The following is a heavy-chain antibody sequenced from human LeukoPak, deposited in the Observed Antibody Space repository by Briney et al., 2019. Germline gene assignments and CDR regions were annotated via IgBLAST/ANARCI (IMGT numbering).Heavy chain of an antibody. D-gene: IGHD3/OR15-3a*01. CDR3: AREGLYYYYYYMDV. CDR1: GGSISSYY. CDR2: IYYSGST. Sequence: PSETLSLTCTVSGGSISSYYWSWIRQPPGKGLEWIGYIYYSGSTNYNPSLKSRVTISVDTSKNQFSLKLSSMTAADTAVYYCAREGLYYYYYYMDVWGKGTTVTVSS. V-gene: IGHV4-59*01. J-gene: IGHJ6*03.